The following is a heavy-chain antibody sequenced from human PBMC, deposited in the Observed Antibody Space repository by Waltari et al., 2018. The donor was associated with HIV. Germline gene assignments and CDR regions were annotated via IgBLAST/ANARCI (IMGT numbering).Heavy chain of an antibody. CDR1: GFTFSSYA. CDR2: ISYDGSNK. V-gene: IGHV3-30-3*01. D-gene: IGHD1-26*01. J-gene: IGHJ5*02. CDR3: ARRGGGATP. Sequence: GRSLRLSCAASGFTFSSYAMHWVRQAPGKGLEWVAVISYDGSNKYYADSVKGRFTISRDNSKNTLYLQMNSLRAEDTAVYYCARRGGGATPWGQGTLVTVSS.